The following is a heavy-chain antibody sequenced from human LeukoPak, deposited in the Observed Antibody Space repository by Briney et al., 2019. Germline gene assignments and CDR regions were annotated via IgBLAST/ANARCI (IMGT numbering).Heavy chain of an antibody. J-gene: IGHJ4*02. Sequence: TSETLSLTCAVYGGSFSGYYWSWIRQPPGKGLEWIGEINHSGSTSYNPSLKSRVTLSVDTSKNQFSLKLSSVTAADTAVYYCARLTGIAVAGTQHFDYWGQGTLVTVSS. CDR1: GGSFSGYY. CDR3: ARLTGIAVAGTQHFDY. CDR2: INHSGST. D-gene: IGHD6-19*01. V-gene: IGHV4-34*01.